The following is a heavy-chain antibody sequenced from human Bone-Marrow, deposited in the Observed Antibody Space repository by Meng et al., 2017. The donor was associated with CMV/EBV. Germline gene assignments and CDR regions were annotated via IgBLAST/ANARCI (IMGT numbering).Heavy chain of an antibody. CDR3: ASRPDYTFNWFDP. CDR2: INHSGST. V-gene: IGHV4-34*01. J-gene: IGHJ5*02. Sequence: GSLRLSCAVYGGSFSNYYWNWIRQPPGKGLEWIGEINHSGSTKYNPSLKSRVTISVDTSKNQFSLKLSSVTAADTAVYYCASRPDYTFNWFDPWGQGTLVTVSS. D-gene: IGHD4-11*01. CDR1: GGSFSNYY.